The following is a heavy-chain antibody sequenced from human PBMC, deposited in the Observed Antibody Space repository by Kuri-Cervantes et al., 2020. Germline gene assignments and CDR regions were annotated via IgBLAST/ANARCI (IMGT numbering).Heavy chain of an antibody. V-gene: IGHV3-11*01. CDR2: ISSSGSTI. D-gene: IGHD4-17*01. CDR1: GFTFSDYY. Sequence: GESLKISCAASGFTFSDYYMSWIRQAPGKGLEWVSYISSSGSTIYYADSVKGRFTISRDNAKNSLYLQMNSLRAEDTAVYYCARVEPRYGDFFDYWGQGTLVTVSS. CDR3: ARVEPRYGDFFDY. J-gene: IGHJ4*02.